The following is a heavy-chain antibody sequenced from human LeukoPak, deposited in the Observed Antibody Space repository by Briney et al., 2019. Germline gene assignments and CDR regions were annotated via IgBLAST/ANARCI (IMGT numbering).Heavy chain of an antibody. Sequence: GGSLRLSCAASGFTFTTYAIKWVRQAPGKGLEWVSVISGSGADTYFADSVKGRFTISRDNSKNTLYLQMNNPRAEDTAVYYCAKLSGTYGTTSRILDSWGQGTLVTVSS. CDR3: AKLSGTYGTTSRILDS. V-gene: IGHV3-23*01. J-gene: IGHJ4*02. D-gene: IGHD1-1*01. CDR2: ISGSGADT. CDR1: GFTFTTYA.